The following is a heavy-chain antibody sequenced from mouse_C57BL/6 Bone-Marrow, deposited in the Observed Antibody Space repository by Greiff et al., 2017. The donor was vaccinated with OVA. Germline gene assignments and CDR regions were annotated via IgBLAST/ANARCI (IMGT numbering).Heavy chain of an antibody. Sequence: EVQVVESGAELVRPGASVKLSCTASGFNIKDDYMHWVKQRPEQGLEWIGWIDPENGDTEYASKFQGKATITADTSSNTAYLQLSSLTSEDTAVYYCTTGGSGYSFAYWGQGTLVTVSA. J-gene: IGHJ3*01. V-gene: IGHV14-4*01. CDR3: TTGGSGYSFAY. D-gene: IGHD3-2*02. CDR2: IDPENGDT. CDR1: GFNIKDDY.